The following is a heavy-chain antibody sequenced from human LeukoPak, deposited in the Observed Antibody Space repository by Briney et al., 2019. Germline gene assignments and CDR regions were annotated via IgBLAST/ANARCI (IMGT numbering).Heavy chain of an antibody. Sequence: PGGSLRLSCAASGFTFSSYGMHWVRQAPGKGLEWVAVISYDGSNKYYADSVKGRFTISRDNSKNTLYLQMNSLRAEDTAVYYCAGDLVKTGWDAFDIWGQGTMVTVSS. CDR1: GFTFSSYG. J-gene: IGHJ3*02. V-gene: IGHV3-30*03. CDR3: AGDLVKTGWDAFDI. D-gene: IGHD1-14*01. CDR2: ISYDGSNK.